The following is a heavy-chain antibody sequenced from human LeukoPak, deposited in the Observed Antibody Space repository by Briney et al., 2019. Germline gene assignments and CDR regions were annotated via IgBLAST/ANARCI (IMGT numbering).Heavy chain of an antibody. CDR2: IYYSGST. Sequence: SETLSLTCTVSGGSISSYYWSWIRQPPGKGLEWIGYIYYSGSTNYNPSLKSRVTISVDTSKNQFSLKLSSVTAADTAVYYCARDAADYYDSSGPSDYWGQGTLVTVSS. J-gene: IGHJ4*02. CDR1: GGSISSYY. V-gene: IGHV4-59*01. CDR3: ARDAADYYDSSGPSDY. D-gene: IGHD3-22*01.